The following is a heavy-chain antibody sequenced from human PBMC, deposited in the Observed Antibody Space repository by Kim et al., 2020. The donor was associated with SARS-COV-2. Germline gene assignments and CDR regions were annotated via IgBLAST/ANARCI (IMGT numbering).Heavy chain of an antibody. D-gene: IGHD3-9*01. CDR2: IWYDGSNK. Sequence: GGSLRLSCAASGFTFSSYGMHWVRQAPGKGLEWVAVIWYDGSNKYYADSVKGRFTISRDNSKNTLYLQMNSLRAEDTAVYYCARERGYYDILTGYRSYYGMDVWGQGTTVTVSS. J-gene: IGHJ6*02. V-gene: IGHV3-33*01. CDR1: GFTFSSYG. CDR3: ARERGYYDILTGYRSYYGMDV.